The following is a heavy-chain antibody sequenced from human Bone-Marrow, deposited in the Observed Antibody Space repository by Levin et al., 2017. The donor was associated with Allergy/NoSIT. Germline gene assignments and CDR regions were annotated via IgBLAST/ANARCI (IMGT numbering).Heavy chain of an antibody. J-gene: IGHJ5*02. CDR3: ARAPRIVVVPAAITPLRGDWFDP. CDR2: MNPNSGNT. Sequence: ASVKVSCKASGYTFTSYDINWVRQATGQGLEWMGWMNPNSGNTGYAQKFQGRVTMTRNTSISTAYMELSSLRSEDTAVYYCARAPRIVVVPAAITPLRGDWFDPWGQGTLVTVSS. D-gene: IGHD2-2*02. V-gene: IGHV1-8*01. CDR1: GYTFTSYD.